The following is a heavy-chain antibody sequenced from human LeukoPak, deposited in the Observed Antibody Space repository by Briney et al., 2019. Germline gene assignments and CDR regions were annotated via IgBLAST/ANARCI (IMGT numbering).Heavy chain of an antibody. Sequence: PSETLSLTCTVSGGSISSYYWSWIRQPPGKGLEWIGYIYYSGSTNYNPSLKSRVTISVDTSKNQFSLKLSSVTAADTAVYYCARLIYYYDSSGYYEGNWFDPWGQGTLVTVSS. V-gene: IGHV4-59*01. CDR1: GGSISSYY. J-gene: IGHJ5*02. D-gene: IGHD3-22*01. CDR3: ARLIYYYDSSGYYEGNWFDP. CDR2: IYYSGST.